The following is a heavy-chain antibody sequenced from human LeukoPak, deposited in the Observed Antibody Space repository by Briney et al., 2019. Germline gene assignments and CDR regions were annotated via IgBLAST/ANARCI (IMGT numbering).Heavy chain of an antibody. CDR3: ARRAVVVPAGIAATPDNWFDH. V-gene: IGHV1-2*02. CDR2: INPNSGGT. Sequence: GASVTVSCKASGYTFTGYYMHWVRQAPGQGLEWMGWINPNSGGTNYSQKFQGRVTMTRDTSISTAYMELSRLRSDDTAVYYCARRAVVVPAGIAATPDNWFDHWGQGTLVTVSS. J-gene: IGHJ5*02. CDR1: GYTFTGYY. D-gene: IGHD2-2*01.